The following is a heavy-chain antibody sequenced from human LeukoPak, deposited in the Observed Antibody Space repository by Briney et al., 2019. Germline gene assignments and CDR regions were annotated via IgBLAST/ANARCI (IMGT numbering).Heavy chain of an antibody. V-gene: IGHV4-59*08. CDR3: ARHSAYSSGWFHY. Sequence: SETLSLTCTVSGGSISRYYWSWIRQPPGKGLEWIGYIYFSGSTNYNPSLKSRVTISVDTSKNQHSPKLTSVTAADTAVYFCARHSAYSSGWFHYWGQGTLVTVSS. CDR1: GGSISRYY. J-gene: IGHJ4*02. D-gene: IGHD6-19*01. CDR2: IYFSGST.